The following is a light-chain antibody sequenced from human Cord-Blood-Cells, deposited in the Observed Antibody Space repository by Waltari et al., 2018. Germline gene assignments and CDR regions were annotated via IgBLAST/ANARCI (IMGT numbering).Light chain of an antibody. J-gene: IGLJ2*01. CDR3: SSYTSSNTVV. V-gene: IGLV2-14*01. CDR1: RSDVGGYHY. CDR2: DVS. Sequence: QSALTQPASVSGSPGQSIPISCTGTRSDVGGYHYVSWYQQHPGKAPKLMIYDVSNRPSGVSNRFSGSKSGNTASLTISGLQAEDEADYYCSSYTSSNTVVFGGGTKLTVL.